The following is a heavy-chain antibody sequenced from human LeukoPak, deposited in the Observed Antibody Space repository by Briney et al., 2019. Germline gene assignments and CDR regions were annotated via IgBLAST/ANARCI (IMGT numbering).Heavy chain of an antibody. V-gene: IGHV4-39*01. D-gene: IGHD4-17*01. Sequence: SETLSLTCTVSGDSVSSSRYYWGWIRQPPGKGLEWIGSIYYSGSTYYSPSLKSRVTIFLDTSKNQFSLKLTSVTAADTAVYYCARGSYGDYVGYWGQGTLVTVSS. CDR2: IYYSGST. CDR3: ARGSYGDYVGY. J-gene: IGHJ4*02. CDR1: GDSVSSSRYY.